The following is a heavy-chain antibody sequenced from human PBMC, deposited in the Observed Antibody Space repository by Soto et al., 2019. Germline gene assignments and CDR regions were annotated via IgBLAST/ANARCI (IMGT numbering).Heavy chain of an antibody. CDR3: ASSRQGVGRWYFDL. J-gene: IGHJ2*01. V-gene: IGHV3-33*01. Sequence: QEQLVESGGGVVQPGRSLRLSCAASGFSFSSYGMHWVRQAPGKGLEWLAIIRFDGSKINYADSVKGRFTISRDNSKNMLYLQMNSLRAEDTAVYYCASSRQGVGRWYFDLWGRGTLVTVSS. D-gene: IGHD3-16*01. CDR2: IRFDGSKI. CDR1: GFSFSSYG.